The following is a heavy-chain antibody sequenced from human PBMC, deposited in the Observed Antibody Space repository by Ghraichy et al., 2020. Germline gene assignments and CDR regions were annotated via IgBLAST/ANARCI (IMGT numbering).Heavy chain of an antibody. CDR1: GGSFSGYY. J-gene: IGHJ2*01. CDR2: INHSGST. D-gene: IGHD6-13*01. CDR3: ARQRRQQQLVPRWYFDL. Sequence: SETLSLTCAVYGGSFSGYYWSWIRQPPGKGLEWIGEINHSGSTNYNPSLKSRVTISVDTSKNQFSLKLSSVTAADTAVYYCARQRRQQQLVPRWYFDLWGRGTLVTVSS. V-gene: IGHV4-34*01.